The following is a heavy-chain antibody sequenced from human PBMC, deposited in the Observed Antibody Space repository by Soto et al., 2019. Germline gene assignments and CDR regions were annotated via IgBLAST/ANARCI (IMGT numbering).Heavy chain of an antibody. CDR3: ATRITVFGLLIPPFDP. J-gene: IGHJ5*02. D-gene: IGHD3-3*01. CDR1: GASISSGNYY. V-gene: IGHV4-30-4*02. Sequence: SETLSLTCTVSGASISSGNYYWTWVRQPPGKGLEWIGYIYYSGATYYNPSLKSRLNISIDTSKNQFSLRLSSVTAADTAIYYCATRITVFGLLIPPFDPWGQGTQVTVSS. CDR2: IYYSGAT.